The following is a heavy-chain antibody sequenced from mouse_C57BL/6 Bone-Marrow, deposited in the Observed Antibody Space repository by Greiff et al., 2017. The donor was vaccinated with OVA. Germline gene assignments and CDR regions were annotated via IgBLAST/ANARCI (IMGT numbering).Heavy chain of an antibody. V-gene: IGHV1-7*01. CDR2: INPSSGYT. D-gene: IGHD1-1*01. CDR3: ARITTVKGYYFGY. J-gene: IGHJ2*01. Sequence: VQLQQSGAELAKPGASVKLSCKASGYTFTSYWMHWVKQRPGQGLEWIGYINPSSGYTKYNQKFKDKATLTADKSSSTAYMQLSSLTYEDSAVYYCARITTVKGYYFGYWGQGTTLTVSA. CDR1: GYTFTSYW.